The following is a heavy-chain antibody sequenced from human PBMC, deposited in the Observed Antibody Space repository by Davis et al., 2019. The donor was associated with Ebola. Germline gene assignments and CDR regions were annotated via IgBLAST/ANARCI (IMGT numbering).Heavy chain of an antibody. J-gene: IGHJ4*02. CDR3: TREQGGAVDY. V-gene: IGHV3-49*04. CDR1: GFTFGDYA. CDR2: MRSKGFGGTT. Sequence: GGSLRLSCTGSGFTFGDYAMSWVRQAPGKGLEWVGFMRSKGFGGTTEYAASVKGRFTISRDDSNNIAYLQMNSLKTEDTGIYYCTREQGGAVDYWGQGTLVTVSS. D-gene: IGHD3-16*01.